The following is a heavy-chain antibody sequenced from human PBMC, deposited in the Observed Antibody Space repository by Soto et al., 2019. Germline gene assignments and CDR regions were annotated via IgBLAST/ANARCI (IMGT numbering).Heavy chain of an antibody. CDR1: GFSFSGYA. J-gene: IGHJ4*02. D-gene: IGHD1-26*01. V-gene: IGHV3-23*01. CDR2: ISGSGAST. CDR3: AKNSKGYSGSYFDY. Sequence: EVQLLESGGGVGQPGGSLRLSCAATGFSFSGYAMSWVRQAAGKGLEWVSTISGSGASTFYADSVKGRFTISRDNSKNTCYLQRNSLRAEDTAVYYCAKNSKGYSGSYFDYWGQGTLVTVSS.